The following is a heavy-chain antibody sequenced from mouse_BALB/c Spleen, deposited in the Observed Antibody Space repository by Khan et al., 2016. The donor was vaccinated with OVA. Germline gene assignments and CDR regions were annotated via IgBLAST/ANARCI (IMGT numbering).Heavy chain of an antibody. CDR3: ARDGAYYRNDGWFAY. Sequence: QVQLQQSGAELARPGASVKMSCKASGYTFTSYTMHWIKQRPGQGLEWIGYINPSIGYTNYNQKFKDKATLTADKSSTTAYMQLSSLTSDDSAVYYCARDGAYYRNDGWFAYWGQGTLVTVSA. D-gene: IGHD2-14*01. J-gene: IGHJ3*01. V-gene: IGHV1-4*01. CDR1: GYTFTSYT. CDR2: INPSIGYT.